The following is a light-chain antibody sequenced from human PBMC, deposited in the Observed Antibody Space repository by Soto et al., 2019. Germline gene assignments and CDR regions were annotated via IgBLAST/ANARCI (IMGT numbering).Light chain of an antibody. V-gene: IGKV3-11*01. J-gene: IGKJ5*01. CDR3: QQRSAWPPIT. CDR2: GAS. Sequence: EIVLTQSPATLSLSPGERATLSCRASQSVSSSLAWYQQKPGQAPRLLIYGASNGATGIPARFSGTGSGTDFTLTISRLEPEDFAVYYCQQRSAWPPITFGQGTRLEIK. CDR1: QSVSSS.